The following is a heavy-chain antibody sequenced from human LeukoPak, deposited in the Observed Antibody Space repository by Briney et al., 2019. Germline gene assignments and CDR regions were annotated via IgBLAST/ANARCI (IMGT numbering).Heavy chain of an antibody. D-gene: IGHD6-13*01. V-gene: IGHV3-74*01. Sequence: GGSLRLSCAASGLTFSSHWMHWVRQAPGKGLVWVSRITNDGSSTTYADSVKGRFTISRDNSKNTLYLQMNSLRAEDTAVYYCARSTPFVYSSSWYYFDYWGQGTLVTVSS. J-gene: IGHJ4*02. CDR3: ARSTPFVYSSSWYYFDY. CDR2: ITNDGSST. CDR1: GLTFSSHW.